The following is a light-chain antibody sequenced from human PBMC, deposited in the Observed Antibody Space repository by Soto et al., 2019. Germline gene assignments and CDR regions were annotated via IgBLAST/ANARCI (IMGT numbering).Light chain of an antibody. CDR2: DAS. Sequence: EIMMTQSPATLSLSPGERATLSCRASQSVNLNLAWYQQKPGQPPRLLLYDASTRATGIPARFRGSGSGTKFILPTSSLLSEESFVFYCHQYRCWPRGTFGQGTKLEIK. CDR3: HQYRCWPRGT. J-gene: IGKJ1*01. CDR1: QSVNLN. V-gene: IGKV3-15*01.